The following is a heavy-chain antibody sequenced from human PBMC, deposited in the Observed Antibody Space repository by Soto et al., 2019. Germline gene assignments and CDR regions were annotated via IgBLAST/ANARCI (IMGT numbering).Heavy chain of an antibody. Sequence: SETLSLTCTVSGGSISSYYWSWIRQPAGKGLEWIGRIYTSGSTNYNPSLKSRVTMSVDTSKNQFSLKLSSVTAADTAVYYCARGRQVAPSALFRRAGDYSLDVWGQGTTVTVSS. CDR1: GGSISSYY. CDR3: ARGRQVAPSALFRRAGDYSLDV. J-gene: IGHJ6*02. D-gene: IGHD2-2*01. CDR2: IYTSGST. V-gene: IGHV4-4*07.